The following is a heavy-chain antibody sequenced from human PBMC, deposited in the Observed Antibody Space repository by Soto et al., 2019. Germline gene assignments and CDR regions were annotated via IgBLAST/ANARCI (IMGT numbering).Heavy chain of an antibody. CDR1: GFRFSSYS. D-gene: IGHD3-22*01. CDR2: ITATGDRT. Sequence: QLGGPLRLSCADSGFRFSSYSMSWVRQTPGKGLEWVAAITATGDRTYYADSVTGRFTISRDNSKKTHYLQMTSLRAEDTAMYYCATMNGYFEYWGQGTPVTVSS. J-gene: IGHJ4*02. CDR3: ATMNGYFEY. V-gene: IGHV3-23*01.